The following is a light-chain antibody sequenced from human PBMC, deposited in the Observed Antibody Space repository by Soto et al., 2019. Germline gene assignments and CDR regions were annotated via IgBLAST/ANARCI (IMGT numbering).Light chain of an antibody. Sequence: QSVLTQPPSASGTPGQTVTISCSGSSFNIGFNYVYWYQQLPGMAPKLLIHSNDERPSGVPDRFSGSKSGTSASLAISGLRSEDEAEYYCAAWDDSLSGGVSGTGTKLTVL. CDR3: AAWDDSLSGGV. CDR1: SFNIGFNY. V-gene: IGLV1-47*02. J-gene: IGLJ1*01. CDR2: SND.